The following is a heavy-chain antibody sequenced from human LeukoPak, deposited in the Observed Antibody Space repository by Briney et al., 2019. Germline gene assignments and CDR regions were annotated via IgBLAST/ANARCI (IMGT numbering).Heavy chain of an antibody. CDR3: ARLSFQGDGYSQGGWFDP. CDR2: IIPILGIA. J-gene: IGHJ5*02. V-gene: IGHV1-69*04. D-gene: IGHD5-24*01. Sequence: GASVKVSCKASGGTFSSYAISWVRQAPGQGLEWMGRIIPILGIANYAQKFQGRVTLTADKSTSTASMELSSLRSEDTAVYYCARLSFQGDGYSQGGWFDPWGQGTLVTVSS. CDR1: GGTFSSYA.